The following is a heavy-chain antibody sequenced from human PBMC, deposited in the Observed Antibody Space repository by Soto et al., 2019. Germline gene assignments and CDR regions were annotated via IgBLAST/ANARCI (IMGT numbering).Heavy chain of an antibody. Sequence: QVQLVESGGGVVQPGRSLSLSCAASGFTFSSYAMHWVRQAPGKGLEWVAVISYDGSNKYYADSVKGRFTISRDNSKNTLYLQMNSLRAEDTAVYYCARDLRHSYGYLEVDDYWGQGTLVTVSS. J-gene: IGHJ4*02. CDR2: ISYDGSNK. D-gene: IGHD5-18*01. CDR3: ARDLRHSYGYLEVDDY. CDR1: GFTFSSYA. V-gene: IGHV3-30-3*01.